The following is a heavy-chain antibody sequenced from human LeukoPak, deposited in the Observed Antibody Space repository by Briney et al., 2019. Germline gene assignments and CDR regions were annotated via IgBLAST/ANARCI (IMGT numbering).Heavy chain of an antibody. CDR3: ARDLEGQLWTYYFDY. J-gene: IGHJ4*02. Sequence: HPGRSLRLSCTASGFTFGDYAMSWFRQAPGKGLEWVGFIRSKAYGGTTEYAASVKGRFTISRDDSKSIAYLQMNSLRAEDTAVYYCARDLEGQLWTYYFDYWGQGTLVTVSS. V-gene: IGHV3-49*03. CDR1: GFTFGDYA. D-gene: IGHD5-18*01. CDR2: IRSKAYGGTT.